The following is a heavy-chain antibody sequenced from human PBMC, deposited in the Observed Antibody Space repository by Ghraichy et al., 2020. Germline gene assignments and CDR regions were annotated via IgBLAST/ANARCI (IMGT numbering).Heavy chain of an antibody. D-gene: IGHD1-26*01. CDR1: GFTFSSYA. CDR2: ISGSGGST. J-gene: IGHJ4*02. Sequence: GESLNISCAASGFTFSSYAMSWVRQAPGKGLEWVSAISGSGGSTYYADSVKGRFTISRDNSKNTLYLQMNSLRAEDTAVYYCAKDGWELLQEYYFDYWGQGTLVTVS. V-gene: IGHV3-23*01. CDR3: AKDGWELLQEYYFDY.